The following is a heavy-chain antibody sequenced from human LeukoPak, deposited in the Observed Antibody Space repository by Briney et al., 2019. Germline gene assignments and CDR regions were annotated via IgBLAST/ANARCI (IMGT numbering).Heavy chain of an antibody. V-gene: IGHV3-23*01. CDR1: GFTFSSYG. D-gene: IGHD2-8*01. CDR2: ISDSGVNT. Sequence: AGGSLRLSCAASGFTFSSYGMHWVRQAPGKGLEWVSTISDSGVNTYYADSVKGRFTISRDNSKNTLSLQMNSLRAEDTAVYYCAKVTLYYVTSGFDYWGQGTLVTVSS. J-gene: IGHJ4*02. CDR3: AKVTLYYVTSGFDY.